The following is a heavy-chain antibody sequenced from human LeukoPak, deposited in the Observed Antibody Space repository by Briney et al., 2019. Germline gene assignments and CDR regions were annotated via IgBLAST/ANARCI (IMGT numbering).Heavy chain of an antibody. Sequence: PGGTLRLSCAASGFTFSSYGMSWVRQAPGKGLEWVSAISGSGGSTYYADSVKGRFTISRDNSKNTLYLQMNSLRAEDTAVYYCAKGAGQWLVGGKEYYFDYWGQGTLVTVSS. J-gene: IGHJ4*02. V-gene: IGHV3-23*01. CDR3: AKGAGQWLVGGKEYYFDY. D-gene: IGHD6-19*01. CDR2: ISGSGGST. CDR1: GFTFSSYG.